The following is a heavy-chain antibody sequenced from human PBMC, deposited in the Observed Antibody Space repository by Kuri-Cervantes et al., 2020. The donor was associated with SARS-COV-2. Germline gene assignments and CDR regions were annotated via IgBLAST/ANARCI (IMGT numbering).Heavy chain of an antibody. CDR3: SRELMTTVTTQQAYYYYYYMDV. V-gene: IGHV1-46*01. Sequence: SVTVSCKDSGYTFTSYYMHWVRQAPGQGLEWMGIINPSGGSTSYAQKFQGRVTMTRDTSTSTVYMELSRLRSEDTAVYYCSRELMTTVTTQQAYYYYYYMDVCGKGTTVTVSS. CDR1: GYTFTSYY. D-gene: IGHD4-11*01. J-gene: IGHJ6*03. CDR2: INPSGGST.